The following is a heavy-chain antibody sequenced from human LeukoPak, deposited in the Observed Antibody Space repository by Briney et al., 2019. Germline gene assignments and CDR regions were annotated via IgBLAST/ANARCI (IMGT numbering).Heavy chain of an antibody. Sequence: SETLSLTCTVSGGSISSSSYYWGWIRQPPGKGLEWIGSIYYSGSTYYNPSLKSRVTISVDTSKNQFSLKLSSVTAADTAVYYCARDNAGTGYYYYYYMDVWGKGTTVTVSS. V-gene: IGHV4-39*07. D-gene: IGHD1-1*01. J-gene: IGHJ6*03. CDR1: GGSISSSSYY. CDR3: ARDNAGTGYYYYYYMDV. CDR2: IYYSGST.